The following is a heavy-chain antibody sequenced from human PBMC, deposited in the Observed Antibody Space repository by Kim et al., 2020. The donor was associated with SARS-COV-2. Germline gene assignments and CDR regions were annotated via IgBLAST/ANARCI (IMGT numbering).Heavy chain of an antibody. Sequence: GGSLRLSCAASGFTFGDFAMHWVRQPPGKGLEWVSSINWNGNSRGYADSVKGRFTISRDNANNSLFLQMYSLKTDDSAFYYCARDSASHINDDSYFDLWGRGTLVTVSS. CDR3: ARDSASHINDDSYFDL. V-gene: IGHV3-9*01. J-gene: IGHJ2*01. CDR2: INWNGNSR. D-gene: IGHD1-1*01. CDR1: GFTFGDFA.